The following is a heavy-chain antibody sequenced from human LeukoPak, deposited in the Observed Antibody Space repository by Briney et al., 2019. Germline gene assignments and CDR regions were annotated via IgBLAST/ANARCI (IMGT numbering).Heavy chain of an antibody. CDR1: GGSFSGYY. CDR2: VYYSGST. J-gene: IGHJ6*03. V-gene: IGHV4-59*01. D-gene: IGHD3-10*01. CDR3: ARGPGGYYYYYYMDV. Sequence: SETLSLTCAVYGGSFSGYYWSWIRQPPGKGLEWIGYVYYSGSTNYNPSLKSRVTISVDTSKNQFSLKLSSVTAADTAVYYCARGPGGYYYYYYMDVWGKGTTVTVSS.